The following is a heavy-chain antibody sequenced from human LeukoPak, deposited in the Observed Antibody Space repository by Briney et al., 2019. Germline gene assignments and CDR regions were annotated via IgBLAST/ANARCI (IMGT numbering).Heavy chain of an antibody. J-gene: IGHJ6*03. Sequence: GGSLRLSCAASGFTFSSYAMHWVRQAPGKGLEWLGNIQPDGSEQYPVDSVRGRFTISRDNAKNSLYLQMNSLRAEDTAVYYCARVGKGDILTGYYPYYMDVWGKGTTVTISS. CDR3: ARVGKGDILTGYYPYYMDV. D-gene: IGHD3-9*01. CDR2: IQPDGSEQ. CDR1: GFTFSSYA. V-gene: IGHV3-7*01.